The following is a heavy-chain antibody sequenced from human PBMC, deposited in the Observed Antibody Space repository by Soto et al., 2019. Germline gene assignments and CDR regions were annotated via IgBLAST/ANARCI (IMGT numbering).Heavy chain of an antibody. D-gene: IGHD5-12*01. V-gene: IGHV3-33*01. CDR3: ERGLRHLGGYSGYGFYYGMDV. CDR1: GFTFSSYG. J-gene: IGHJ6*02. CDR2: IWYDGSNK. Sequence: QVQLVESGGGVVQPGRSLRLSCAASGFTFSSYGMHWVRQAPGKGLEWVAVIWYDGSNKYYADSVKGRFTISRDNSKKTLYLQMNSLGDEDTAVYYCERGLRHLGGYSGYGFYYGMDVWGQGTTVTVSS.